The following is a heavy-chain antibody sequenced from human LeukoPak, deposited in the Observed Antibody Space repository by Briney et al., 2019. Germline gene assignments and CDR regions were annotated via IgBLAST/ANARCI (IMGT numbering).Heavy chain of an antibody. CDR1: GYTFTSYG. CDR2: TSAYNGNT. CDR3: ARAYDFWSGYYSYFDY. V-gene: IGHV1-18*01. Sequence: ASVKVSCKASGYTFTSYGISWGRQPPGQGLEWMGWTSAYNGNTNYAQKLQGRVTMTTDTSTSTAYMELRSLRSDDTAVYYCARAYDFWSGYYSYFDYWGQGTLVTVSS. J-gene: IGHJ4*02. D-gene: IGHD3/OR15-3a*01.